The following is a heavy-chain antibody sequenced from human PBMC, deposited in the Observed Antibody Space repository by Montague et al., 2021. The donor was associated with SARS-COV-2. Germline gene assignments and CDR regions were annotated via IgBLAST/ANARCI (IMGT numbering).Heavy chain of an antibody. CDR1: GGSISPYY. J-gene: IGHJ4*02. CDR2: IYYTGST. V-gene: IGHV4-59*01. D-gene: IGHD1-7*01. Sequence: SETLSPTCTVSGGSISPYYWSWIRQPPGKGLEWIGNIYYTGSTNYNSSLKSRLTISVDTSENQFSLKVTSVTPADTAVYYCARVGWDYRDADYYFDYWGQGTLVTVSS. CDR3: ARVGWDYRDADYYFDY.